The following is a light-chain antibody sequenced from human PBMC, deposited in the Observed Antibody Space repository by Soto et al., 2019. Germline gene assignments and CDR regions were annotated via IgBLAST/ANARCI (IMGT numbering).Light chain of an antibody. CDR1: SSNIGAGYD. CDR2: GNS. V-gene: IGLV1-40*01. Sequence: QSVLTQPSSVSGAPGQRVTISCTGSSSNIGAGYDVHWYQQLPGTAPKLLIYGNSNRPSGVPDRFSGSKSGTSASLAITGLQAEDEADYYCQSYDSSLGEVFGGGTKLTVL. CDR3: QSYDSSLGEV. J-gene: IGLJ2*01.